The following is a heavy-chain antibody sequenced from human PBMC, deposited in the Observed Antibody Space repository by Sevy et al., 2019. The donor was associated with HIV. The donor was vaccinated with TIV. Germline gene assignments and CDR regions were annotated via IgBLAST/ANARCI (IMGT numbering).Heavy chain of an antibody. V-gene: IGHV3-7*03. J-gene: IGHJ6*02. Sequence: GESLKISCAASGFTFSSYWMSWVRQAPGKGLEWVANIKQDGSEKYYVDSVKGRFTISRDNAKNSLYLQMNSLRAEDTAVYYCARDASYGSGSYLYYYYYGMDVWGQWTTVTVSS. CDR2: IKQDGSEK. D-gene: IGHD3-10*01. CDR1: GFTFSSYW. CDR3: ARDASYGSGSYLYYYYYGMDV.